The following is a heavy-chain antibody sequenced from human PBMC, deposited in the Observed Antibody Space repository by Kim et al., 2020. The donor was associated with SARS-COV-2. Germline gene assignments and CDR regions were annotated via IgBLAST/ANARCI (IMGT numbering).Heavy chain of an antibody. D-gene: IGHD3-3*01. CDR1: GYTFTSYG. J-gene: IGHJ4*02. CDR2: ISAYNGNT. V-gene: IGHV1-18*01. Sequence: ASVKVSCKASGYTFTSYGISWVRQAPGQGLEWMGWISAYNGNTNYAQKLQGRVTMTTDTSTSTAYMELRSLRSDDTAVYYCARDQTYYDFWSGYLVFVDWGQGTLVTVSS. CDR3: ARDQTYYDFWSGYLVFVD.